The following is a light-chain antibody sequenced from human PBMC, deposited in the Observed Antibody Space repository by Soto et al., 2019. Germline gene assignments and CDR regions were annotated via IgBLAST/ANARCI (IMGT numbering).Light chain of an antibody. CDR2: DAS. Sequence: EIVLTQSPATLSLSPGEGATLSCRASQSVSSYLAWYQQKPGQAPRLLIYDASNRATGIPARFSGSGSGTDFTLTISSLEPEDFAVYYCQQRSTPYTFGQGTKLEIK. V-gene: IGKV3-11*01. J-gene: IGKJ2*01. CDR3: QQRSTPYT. CDR1: QSVSSY.